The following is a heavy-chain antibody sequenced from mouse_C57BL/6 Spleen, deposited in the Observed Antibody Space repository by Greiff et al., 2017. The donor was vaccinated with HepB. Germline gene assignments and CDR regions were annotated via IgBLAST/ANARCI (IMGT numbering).Heavy chain of an antibody. J-gene: IGHJ3*01. CDR2: IDPSDSYT. CDR3: ARGSPWFAY. CDR1: GYTFTSYW. Sequence: VQLQQPGAELVMPGASVKLSCKASGYTFTSYWMHWVKQRPGQGLEWIGEIDPSDSYTNYNQKFKGKSTLTEDKSSSTAYMQLSSLTSEDSAVYYCARGSPWFAYWGQGTLVTVSA. V-gene: IGHV1-69*01. D-gene: IGHD3-1*01.